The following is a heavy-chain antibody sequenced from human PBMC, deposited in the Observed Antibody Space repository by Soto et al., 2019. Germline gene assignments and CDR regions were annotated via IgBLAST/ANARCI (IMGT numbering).Heavy chain of an antibody. Sequence: PSETLSLTCTVSGGSVSNSYWGWIRQPPGKGLEWVAYVYYSGSTNYNPSLGSRVTISVDKSKNQFSLKMTSVTSADTAVYYCARGRSHEWELLVQYFDYWGQGTLVTVSS. V-gene: IGHV4-59*02. CDR3: ARGRSHEWELLVQYFDY. CDR2: VYYSGST. D-gene: IGHD1-26*01. J-gene: IGHJ4*02. CDR1: GGSVSNSY.